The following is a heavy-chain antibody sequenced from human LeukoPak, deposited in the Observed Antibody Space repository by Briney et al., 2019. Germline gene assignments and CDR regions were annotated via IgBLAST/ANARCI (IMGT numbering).Heavy chain of an antibody. V-gene: IGHV3-74*01. J-gene: IGHJ6*02. CDR1: GFTFSSYW. CDR3: ARRLIGTPVGVDV. CDR2: INSGVSST. Sequence: AGGSLRLSCAASGFTFSSYWMHWVRQAPGKGLVWVSRINSGVSSTSYADSVKGRFTISRDNAKNTLYLQMNNLRAEDTAVYCCARRLIGTPVGVDVWGHGTTVTVTS. D-gene: IGHD1/OR15-1a*01.